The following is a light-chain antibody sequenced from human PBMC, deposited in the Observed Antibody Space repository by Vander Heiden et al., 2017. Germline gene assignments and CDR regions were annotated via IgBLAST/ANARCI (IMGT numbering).Light chain of an antibody. Sequence: DIQMTQSPYTLSASVGDRVTITCRASQNIRNWLAWYQQKPGKAPKLLIYKASSLESGVPSRFSGSGSGTEFTLTISSLQPDDFATYYCQQYNSYSSYTFGQGTKLEIK. CDR3: QQYNSYSSYT. V-gene: IGKV1-5*03. CDR1: QNIRNW. J-gene: IGKJ2*01. CDR2: KAS.